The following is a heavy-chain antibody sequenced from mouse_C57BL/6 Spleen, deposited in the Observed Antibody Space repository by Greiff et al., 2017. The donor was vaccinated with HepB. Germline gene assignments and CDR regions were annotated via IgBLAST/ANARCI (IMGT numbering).Heavy chain of an antibody. Sequence: QVQLKESGAELVKPGASVKISCKASGYAFSSYWMNWVKQRPGKGLEWIGQIYPGDGDTNYNGKFKGKATLTADNSSSTAYMQLSSLTSEDSAVYFCARSGGNYGYAMDYWGQGTSVTVSS. CDR3: ARSGGNYGYAMDY. CDR2: IYPGDGDT. D-gene: IGHD2-1*01. J-gene: IGHJ4*01. V-gene: IGHV1-80*01. CDR1: GYAFSSYW.